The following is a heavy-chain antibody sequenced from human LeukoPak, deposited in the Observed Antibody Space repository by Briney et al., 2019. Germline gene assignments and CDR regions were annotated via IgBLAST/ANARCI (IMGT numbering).Heavy chain of an antibody. CDR3: AKDYCGGDCYSGWYFDL. D-gene: IGHD2-21*02. CDR1: GFTFSNYW. CDR2: TNSDGSST. V-gene: IGHV3-74*01. Sequence: PGGSLRLSCAASGFTFSNYWMHWVRQAPGKGLVWVSRTNSDGSSTSYADSVKGRFTISRDNAKNSLYLQMNSLRAEDTALYYCAKDYCGGDCYSGWYFDLWGRGTLVTVSS. J-gene: IGHJ2*01.